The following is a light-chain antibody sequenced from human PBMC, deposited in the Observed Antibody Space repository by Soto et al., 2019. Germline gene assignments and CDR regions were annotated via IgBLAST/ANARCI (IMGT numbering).Light chain of an antibody. J-gene: IGKJ1*01. CDR2: DAS. Sequence: DIQMTQSPSTLSASVGDRVTITCRASQSISSWLAWYQQKPGKAPKLLIYDASSLESGVPSRFSGSGSGTEFTLTITGLQSEDFAVYYCQQYNGWPWTFGLGTKVEI. CDR1: QSISSW. V-gene: IGKV1-5*01. CDR3: QQYNGWPWT.